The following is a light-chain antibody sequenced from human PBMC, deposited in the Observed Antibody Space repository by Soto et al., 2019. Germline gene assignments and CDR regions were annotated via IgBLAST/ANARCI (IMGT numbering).Light chain of an antibody. Sequence: QSALTQPPSASGSPGQSVTISCTGTSSDVGRYNYVSWYQQYPGKAPKLMIYEVSKRPSGVPDRFSGSKSGNTASLTVSGLQTEDEANYYCSSYAGSKNFVVFGGGTKLTVL. CDR3: SSYAGSKNFVV. CDR2: EVS. V-gene: IGLV2-8*01. J-gene: IGLJ2*01. CDR1: SSDVGRYNY.